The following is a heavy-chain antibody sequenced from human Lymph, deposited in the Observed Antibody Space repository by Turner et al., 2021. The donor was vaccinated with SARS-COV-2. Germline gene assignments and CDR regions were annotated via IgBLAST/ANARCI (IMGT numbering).Heavy chain of an antibody. D-gene: IGHD1-26*01. Sequence: EVQLVVSGGGLVQPGGSLRLSCAASGFTFSYYWMSWVRQAPGKGLEWVDNKKQDGSEKYYVDSVKGRFTISRDNANNTLFLQMNSLRAEDTAVYYCARMGSSSWYFDYWGQGTLVTVSS. CDR1: GFTFSYYW. CDR3: ARMGSSSWYFDY. J-gene: IGHJ4*02. CDR2: KKQDGSEK. V-gene: IGHV3-7*01.